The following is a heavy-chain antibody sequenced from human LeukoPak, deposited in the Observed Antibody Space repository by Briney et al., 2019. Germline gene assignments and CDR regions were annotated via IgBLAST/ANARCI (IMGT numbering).Heavy chain of an antibody. D-gene: IGHD2-15*01. CDR2: INPKTGDT. V-gene: IGHV1-2*02. Sequence: ASVKVSCKASGYIFTHYYIHWMRQAPGQGLEWMGWINPKTGDTNFAKRFQGRVTMTRDTPISTVYMELNRLTSDDTALYYCARVGYCSGDRCYLHFDYWGQGTLVTVSS. J-gene: IGHJ4*02. CDR3: ARVGYCSGDRCYLHFDY. CDR1: GYIFTHYY.